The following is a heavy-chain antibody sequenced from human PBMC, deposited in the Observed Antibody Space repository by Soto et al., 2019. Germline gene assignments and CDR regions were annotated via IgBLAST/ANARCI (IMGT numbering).Heavy chain of an antibody. CDR3: ARDGGSFYDILTGYPLGY. J-gene: IGHJ4*02. CDR1: GGTFSSYA. D-gene: IGHD3-9*01. CDR2: IIPIFGTA. V-gene: IGHV1-69*13. Sequence: GASVKVSCKASGGTFSSYAISWVRQAPGQGLEWMGGIIPIFGTANYAQKFQGRVTITADESTSTAYMELSSLRSEDTAVYYCARDGGSFYDILTGYPLGYWGQGTLVTVSS.